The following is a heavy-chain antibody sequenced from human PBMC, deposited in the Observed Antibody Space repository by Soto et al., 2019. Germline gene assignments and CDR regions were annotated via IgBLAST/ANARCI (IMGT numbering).Heavy chain of an antibody. CDR3: AKDMDSSGYDSGNDY. J-gene: IGHJ4*02. D-gene: IGHD5-12*01. V-gene: IGHV3-23*01. CDR2: ISGGGGST. Sequence: EVQLLESGGGFVQPGGSLRLSCAASGFTFSSYAMSWVRQAPGKGLEWVSSISGGGGSTYYPDSVKGRFTISRDNSRTRVYLEMNSLRAEDPAVYYCAKDMDSSGYDSGNDYWGQGTLVTVSS. CDR1: GFTFSSYA.